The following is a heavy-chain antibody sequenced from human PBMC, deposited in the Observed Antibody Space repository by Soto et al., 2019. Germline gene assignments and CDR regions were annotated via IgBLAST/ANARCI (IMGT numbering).Heavy chain of an antibody. J-gene: IGHJ2*01. CDR2: IYYSGST. CDR1: GGSISSGGYY. Sequence: QVQLQESGPGLVKPSQTLSLTCTVSGGSISSGGYYWSWIRQHPGKGLEWIGYIYYSGSTYYNPSLKSRVTISVDTSKNQFSLKLSSVTAADTAVYYCAREPGGTTVTTLSPRYFDLWDRGTLVTVSS. D-gene: IGHD4-17*01. V-gene: IGHV4-31*03. CDR3: AREPGGTTVTTLSPRYFDL.